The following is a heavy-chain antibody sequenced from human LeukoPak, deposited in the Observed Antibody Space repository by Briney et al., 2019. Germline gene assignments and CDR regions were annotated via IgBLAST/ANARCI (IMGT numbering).Heavy chain of an antibody. CDR2: ISGSGGST. CDR1: GFTFSVYA. Sequence: GGSLRLSCAASGFTFSVYAVSWVRQAPGKGLEWVSTISGSGGSTYYADSVKGRFTISRDNAKNSLYLQMNSLRAEDTAVYYCMAESSSPWEGYWGQGTLVTVSS. CDR3: MAESSSPWEGY. J-gene: IGHJ4*02. D-gene: IGHD6-6*01. V-gene: IGHV3-23*01.